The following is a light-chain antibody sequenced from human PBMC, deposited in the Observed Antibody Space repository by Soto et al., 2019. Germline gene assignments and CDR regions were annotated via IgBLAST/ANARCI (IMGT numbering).Light chain of an antibody. V-gene: IGKV3-15*01. CDR2: GAS. J-gene: IGKJ5*01. CDR1: QSVGNN. CDR3: RQYDNSPT. Sequence: EIVMTQSPATLSVSPGERATLSCRASQSVGNNLAWYQQKPGQTPRLLFYGASTRATGLPARFSGSGSGTEFTLTISSLQSEDFAVYFCRQYDNSPTFGKGTRLEIK.